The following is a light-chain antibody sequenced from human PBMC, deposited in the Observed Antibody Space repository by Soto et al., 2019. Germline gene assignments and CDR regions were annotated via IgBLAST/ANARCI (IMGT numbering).Light chain of an antibody. CDR2: DVS. CDR1: SSDVGGYNY. CDR3: SSHTISSTLV. J-gene: IGLJ2*01. V-gene: IGLV2-14*01. Sequence: QSVLTQPASVSGSPGQSITISCTGTSSDVGGYNYVSWYQQHPGKAPKLMIYDVSNRPSGVSNRFSGSKSANTASLTISGLQAEDEADYYCSSHTISSTLVFGGGTKLTVL.